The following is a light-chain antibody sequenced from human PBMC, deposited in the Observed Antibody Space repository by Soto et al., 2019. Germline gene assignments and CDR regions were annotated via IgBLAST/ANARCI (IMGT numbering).Light chain of an antibody. J-gene: IGLJ2*01. V-gene: IGLV1-44*01. CDR2: SNN. CDR3: AAWDDSLNGVV. CDR1: SSNIGSKT. Sequence: QSVLTQPPSTSGTPGQRATISCSGSSSNIGSKTVNWYQQLPGTAPKLLIYSNNQRPSGVPDRFSGSKSGTSASLAISGLXXXXXXXYYCAAWDDSLNGVVFGGGTKLTVL.